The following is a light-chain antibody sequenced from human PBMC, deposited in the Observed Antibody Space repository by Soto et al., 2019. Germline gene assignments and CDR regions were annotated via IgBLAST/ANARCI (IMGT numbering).Light chain of an antibody. Sequence: QSALTQPASVSGSPGQSITISCTGSNRDVGGYDYVSWYQQHPGKAPKLMIYGVSTRPSGVSNRFSGSKSGNTTSLTIDGLQAEDGADYYCSAYSRGSTLMLFGGGTKLTVL. CDR2: GVS. V-gene: IGLV2-14*01. CDR3: SAYSRGSTLML. J-gene: IGLJ3*02. CDR1: NRDVGGYDY.